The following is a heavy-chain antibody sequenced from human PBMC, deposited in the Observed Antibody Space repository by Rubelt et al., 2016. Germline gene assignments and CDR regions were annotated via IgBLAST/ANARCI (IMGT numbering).Heavy chain of an antibody. CDR1: GYTFTAYY. V-gene: IGHV1-2*06. Sequence: QVQLVQSGAEVRKPGASVKVSCQASGYTFTAYYIHWVRQAPGQGLEWLGQINPYSGDTNYAQNFQGRVTMTRETSIRTAYLELTRLRSDDTAVYYCARFLTGSPDAYWGQGALVTVSS. J-gene: IGHJ4*02. CDR2: INPYSGDT. D-gene: IGHD3-9*01. CDR3: ARFLTGSPDAY.